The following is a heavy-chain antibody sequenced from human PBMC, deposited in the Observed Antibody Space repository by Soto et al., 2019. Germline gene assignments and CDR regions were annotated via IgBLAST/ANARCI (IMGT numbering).Heavy chain of an antibody. CDR3: AKIPHSSSWYLDAFDI. CDR2: ISGSGGST. D-gene: IGHD6-13*01. V-gene: IGHV3-23*01. CDR1: GFTFSSYA. Sequence: EVQLLESGGGLVQPGGSLRLSWAASGFTFSSYAMSWVRQAPGKGLEWVSAISGSGGSTYYADSVKGRFTISRDNSKNTLYLQMNSLRAEDTAVYYCAKIPHSSSWYLDAFDIWGQGTMVTVSS. J-gene: IGHJ3*02.